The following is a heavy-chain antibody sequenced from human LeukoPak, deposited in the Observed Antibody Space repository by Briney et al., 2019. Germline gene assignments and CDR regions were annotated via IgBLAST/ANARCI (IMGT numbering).Heavy chain of an antibody. CDR1: GGSISSSSYY. D-gene: IGHD2-15*01. J-gene: IGHJ3*02. CDR2: IYYSGST. CDR3: ARQRYCSGGSCHDAFDI. V-gene: IGHV4-39*01. Sequence: KSSETLSLTCTVSGGSISSSSYYWGWIRQPPGKGLEWIGSIYYSGSTYYNLSLKSRVTISVDTSKNQFSLKLSSVTAADTAVYYCARQRYCSGGSCHDAFDIWGQGTMVTVSS.